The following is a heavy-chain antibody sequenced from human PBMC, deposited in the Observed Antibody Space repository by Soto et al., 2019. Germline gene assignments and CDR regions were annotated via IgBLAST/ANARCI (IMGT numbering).Heavy chain of an antibody. V-gene: IGHV1-18*04. Sequence: VQLVQSGAEVKKPGASVKVSCRASGYTFTSYGIIWVRQAPGQGLEGLGRISAYNGNTNYARKLQVRVTMTTDTSTSTAYMELRSLRSDDTAVYYCAREIGYDSNYYGMDVWGQGTTVTVSS. J-gene: IGHJ6*02. CDR3: AREIGYDSNYYGMDV. CDR2: ISAYNGNT. CDR1: GYTFTSYG. D-gene: IGHD3-3*01.